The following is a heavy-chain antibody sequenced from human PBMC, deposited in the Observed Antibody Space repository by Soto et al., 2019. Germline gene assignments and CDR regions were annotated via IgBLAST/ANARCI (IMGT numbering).Heavy chain of an antibody. J-gene: IGHJ4*02. CDR1: GFTFSSYA. CDR2: ISGSGGST. V-gene: IGHV3-23*01. CDR3: AKLPYDSSGYYHY. Sequence: SLRLSCAASGFTFSSYAMSWVRQAPGKGLEWVSAISGSGGSTYYADSVKGRFTISRDNSKNTLYLQMNSLRAEDTAVYYCAKLPYDSSGYYHYWGQGTLVTVSS. D-gene: IGHD3-22*01.